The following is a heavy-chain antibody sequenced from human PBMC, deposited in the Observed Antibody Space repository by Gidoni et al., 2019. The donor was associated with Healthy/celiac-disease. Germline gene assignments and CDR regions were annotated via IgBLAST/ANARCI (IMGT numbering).Heavy chain of an antibody. Sequence: QVQLQQWCAGLLKPSETLSLTCAGYGGSFSGYYWSWIRQPPGKGLEWIGEINHSGITNYNPSLKSRVTISVDTRKNQFSRKLSSVTAADTAVYYCARFRAAGYYYYYGMDVWGQGTTVTVSS. V-gene: IGHV4-34*01. CDR3: ARFRAAGYYYYYGMDV. CDR2: INHSGIT. CDR1: GGSFSGYY. J-gene: IGHJ6*02. D-gene: IGHD6-13*01.